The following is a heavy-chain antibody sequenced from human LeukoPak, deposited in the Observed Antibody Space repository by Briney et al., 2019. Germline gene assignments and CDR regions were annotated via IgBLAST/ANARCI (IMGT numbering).Heavy chain of an antibody. J-gene: IGHJ4*02. D-gene: IGHD2-15*01. CDR1: GYTFTSYD. Sequence: ASVKVSCKASGYTFTSYDINWMRQATAHRLEWMGWMNPNSGNTGYAQKFQGRVTMTRNTSISTAYMELSSLRSEDTAVYYCARAGGYCGRISCPYYFDYWGQGSLVAVSS. CDR2: MNPNSGNT. CDR3: ARAGGYCGRISCPYYFDY. V-gene: IGHV1-8*01.